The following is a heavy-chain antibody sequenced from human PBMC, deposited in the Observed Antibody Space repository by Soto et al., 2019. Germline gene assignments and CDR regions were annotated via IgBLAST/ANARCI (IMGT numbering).Heavy chain of an antibody. Sequence: QVQLQESGPGLVRPSQTLSLTCTVSGDSISSADYYWSWIRQTPGKGLEWTGHIFYSGTTYYNPSLNSRLTISVDTSKNHFSLRLTSVTAADTAVYYCARDLWVEPELYYYGMDVWGQGTTVTVSS. CDR2: IFYSGTT. J-gene: IGHJ6*02. CDR1: GDSISSADYY. D-gene: IGHD1-1*01. CDR3: ARDLWVEPELYYYGMDV. V-gene: IGHV4-30-4*01.